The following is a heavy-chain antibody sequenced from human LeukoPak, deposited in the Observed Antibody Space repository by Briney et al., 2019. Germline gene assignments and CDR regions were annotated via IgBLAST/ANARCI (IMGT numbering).Heavy chain of an antibody. V-gene: IGHV4-59*12. J-gene: IGHJ5*02. Sequence: PSETLSLTCTVSGGSISSYYWSWIRQPPGKGLEWIGYIYYSGSTNYNPSLKSRVTISVDTSKNQFSLKLSSVTAADTAVYYCARGRSVPYSSSWYWFDPWGQGTLVTVSS. CDR3: ARGRSVPYSSSWYWFDP. CDR1: GGSISSYY. D-gene: IGHD6-13*01. CDR2: IYYSGST.